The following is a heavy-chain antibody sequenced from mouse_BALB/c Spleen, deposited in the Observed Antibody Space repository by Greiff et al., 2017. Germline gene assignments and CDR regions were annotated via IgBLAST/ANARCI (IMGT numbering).Heavy chain of an antibody. CDR3: ARGDYRFYAMDY. D-gene: IGHD2-14*01. CDR2: ISDGGSYT. CDR1: GFTFSDYY. Sequence: EVKLMESGGGLVKPGGSLKLSCAASGFTFSDYYMYWVRQTPEKRLEWVATISDGGSYTYYPDSVKGRFTISRDNAKNNLYLQMSSLKSEDTAMYYCARGDYRFYAMDYWGQGTSVTVSS. V-gene: IGHV5-4*02. J-gene: IGHJ4*01.